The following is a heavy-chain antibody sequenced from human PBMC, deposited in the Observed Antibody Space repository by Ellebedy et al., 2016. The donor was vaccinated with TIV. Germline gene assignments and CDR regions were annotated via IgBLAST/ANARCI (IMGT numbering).Heavy chain of an antibody. CDR3: VRQKWGSNPDY. Sequence: GESLKISCKASGYTFRDYWINWVRQMPGQGLEWLGMIYADDSYSTYSPSLQGHATMSVDRSSNTVYLQWDTLRASDTATYFCVRQKWGSNPDYWGQGTQVIVSS. CDR2: IYADDSYS. J-gene: IGHJ4*02. D-gene: IGHD1-26*01. CDR1: GYTFRDYW. V-gene: IGHV5-10-1*01.